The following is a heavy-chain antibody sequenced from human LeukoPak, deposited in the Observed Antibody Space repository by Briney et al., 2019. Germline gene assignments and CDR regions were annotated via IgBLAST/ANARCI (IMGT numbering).Heavy chain of an antibody. D-gene: IGHD2-15*01. CDR3: ARVFCSGGSCYSGWFDY. CDR1: GGSFSGYY. V-gene: IGHV4-34*01. Sequence: SETLSLTCAVYGGSFSGYYWSWIRQPPGKGLEWIGEINHSGSTNYNPPLKSRVTISVDTSKNQFSLKLSSVTAADTAVYYCARVFCSGGSCYSGWFDYWGQGTLVTVSS. J-gene: IGHJ4*02. CDR2: INHSGST.